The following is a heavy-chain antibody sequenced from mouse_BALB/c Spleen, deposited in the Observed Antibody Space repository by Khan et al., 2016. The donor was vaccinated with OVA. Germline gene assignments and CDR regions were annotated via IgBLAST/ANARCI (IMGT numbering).Heavy chain of an antibody. Sequence: EVQLVESGGDLVKPEGSLKLSCAASGFTFSTYGMSWVRQTPDKRLEWVATISSGGSYTYYPDSVQGRFTISRDNAKNTLYLQMSSPKSEDTAMFYCARLAYYYDSEGFAYWGQVTLVTVSA. CDR3: ARLAYYYDSEGFAY. CDR1: GFTFSTYG. J-gene: IGHJ3*01. CDR2: ISSGGSYT. D-gene: IGHD1-1*01. V-gene: IGHV5-6*01.